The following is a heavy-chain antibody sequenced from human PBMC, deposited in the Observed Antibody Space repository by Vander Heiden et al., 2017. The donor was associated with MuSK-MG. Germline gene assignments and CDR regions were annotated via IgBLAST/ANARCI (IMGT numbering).Heavy chain of an antibody. V-gene: IGHV2-5*01. CDR1: GFSLSTPGEG. J-gene: IGHJ3*01. D-gene: IGHD1-26*01. CDR3: THRLLSGDAFDV. CDR2: VYWNDNK. Sequence: QITLKESGPTLVKPTETLTLTCSFSGFSLSTPGEGVGWVRQPPGRALEWLALVYWNDNKRYGPSLRSRLTIAKDTSKNQVVLTMANVDSVDTATYYCTHRLLSGDAFDVWGRGTLGHRLF.